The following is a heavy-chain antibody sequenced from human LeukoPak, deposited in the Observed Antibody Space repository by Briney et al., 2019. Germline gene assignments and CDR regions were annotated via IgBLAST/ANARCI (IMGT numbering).Heavy chain of an antibody. J-gene: IGHJ3*02. CDR3: ARDRSGDYVWGSYRPNAFDI. Sequence: GASVKLCCKASGYTFTGYYMHWVRQAPGPGLEWMGWVSAYNGNTNYAQKLQGRVTMTTDTSTSTAYMELRSLRSDDTAVYYCARDRSGDYVWGSYRPNAFDIWGQGTMVTVSS. D-gene: IGHD3-16*02. V-gene: IGHV1-18*04. CDR1: GYTFTGYY. CDR2: VSAYNGNT.